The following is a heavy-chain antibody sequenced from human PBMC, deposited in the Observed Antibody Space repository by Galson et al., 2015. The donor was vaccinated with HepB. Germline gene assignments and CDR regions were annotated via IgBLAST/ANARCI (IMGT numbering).Heavy chain of an antibody. CDR2: IHYSGST. CDR1: GDSVSNNRYY. J-gene: IGHJ4*02. CDR3: ARLTWRARDFDY. D-gene: IGHD3-3*01. Sequence: TLSLTCTVSGDSVSNNRYYWGWIRQPPGKGLEWIGTIHYSGSTYYNPSLKSRVTISVDTSKNQFSLKLSSVTAADTAVYYCARLTWRARDFDYWGQGTLVTVSS. V-gene: IGHV4-39*01.